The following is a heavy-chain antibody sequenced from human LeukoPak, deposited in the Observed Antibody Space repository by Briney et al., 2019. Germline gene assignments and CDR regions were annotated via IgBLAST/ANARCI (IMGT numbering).Heavy chain of an antibody. Sequence: PSETLSLTCTVSGGSISSSSWSWIRQPPGKGLEWIGSVHYSGSTSYNPSLQSRVTMSVDTSKNQFSLKLTSVTATDTAVYYCARVAYGDYDDYWGQGTLVTVS. CDR2: VHYSGST. CDR3: ARVAYGDYDDY. V-gene: IGHV4-59*01. D-gene: IGHD4-17*01. J-gene: IGHJ4*02. CDR1: GGSISSSS.